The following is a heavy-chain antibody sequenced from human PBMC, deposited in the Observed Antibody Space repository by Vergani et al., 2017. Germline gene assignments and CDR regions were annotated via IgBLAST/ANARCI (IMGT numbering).Heavy chain of an antibody. CDR3: ARLLRAPQNDY. D-gene: IGHD2-21*01. CDR1: GFTFSSYA. CDR2: ISSNGGST. V-gene: IGHV3-64*01. J-gene: IGHJ4*02. Sequence: EVQLVESGGGLVQPGGSLRLSCAASGFTFSSYAMHWVRQAPGKGLEYVSAISSNGGSTYYANSVKGRFTISRDNSKNTLYLQMNSLRAEDTAVYYCARLLRAPQNDYWGQGTLVTVSS.